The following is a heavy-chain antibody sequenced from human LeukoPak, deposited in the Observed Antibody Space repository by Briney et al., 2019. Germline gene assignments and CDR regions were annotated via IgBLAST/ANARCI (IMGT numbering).Heavy chain of an antibody. V-gene: IGHV5-51*01. CDR1: GYRFTTDY. CDR3: ARGYNWFDP. CDR2: IYPDDSET. J-gene: IGHJ5*02. Sequence: GESLKISCKASGYRFTTDYIGWVRQMPGKGLEWMGIIYPDDSETNYSPSFQGQVTISADKSISTAYLQWSSLKASDTAMYYCARGYNWFDPWGQGTLVTVSS.